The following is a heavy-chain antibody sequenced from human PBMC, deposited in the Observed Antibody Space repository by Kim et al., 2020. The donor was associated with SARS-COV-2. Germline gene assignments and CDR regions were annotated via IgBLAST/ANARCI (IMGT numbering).Heavy chain of an antibody. Sequence: GGSLRLSCAASGFTFSSYAMSWVRQAPGKGLEWVSAISGSGGSTYYADSVKGRFTISRDNSKNTLYLQMNSLRAEDTAVYYCANPRDSSGRYFDYWGQGTLVTVSS. CDR2: ISGSGGST. D-gene: IGHD6-19*01. CDR3: ANPRDSSGRYFDY. CDR1: GFTFSSYA. J-gene: IGHJ4*02. V-gene: IGHV3-23*01.